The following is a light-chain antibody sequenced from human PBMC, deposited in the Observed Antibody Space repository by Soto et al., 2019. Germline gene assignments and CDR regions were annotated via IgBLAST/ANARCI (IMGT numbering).Light chain of an antibody. CDR3: QPYDTSLSGSVV. V-gene: IGLV1-40*01. Sequence: QSVLTQPPSVSGAPGQRVTISCTGSSSNIGTGYDVHWYQQLPGTAPKLLIYGHNNRPSGVPDRFSASKSGTSASLAITGLQAEDEADYYCQPYDTSLSGSVVFGGGTKVTVL. CDR2: GHN. CDR1: SSNIGTGYD. J-gene: IGLJ2*01.